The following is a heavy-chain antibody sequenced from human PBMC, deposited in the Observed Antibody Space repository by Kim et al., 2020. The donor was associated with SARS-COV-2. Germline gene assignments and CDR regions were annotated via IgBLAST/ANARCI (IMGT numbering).Heavy chain of an antibody. CDR1: GDSISISSYY. D-gene: IGHD3-22*01. J-gene: IGHJ4*01. CDR3: ARQGTPGYYDRWGDFD. V-gene: IGHV4-39*01. CDR2: FNGSGNN. Sequence: SETLSLTCTVSGDSISISSYYWGWIRQPPGKGLVWIGSFNGSGNNYYTPSLRVLVTVTVDTSKNQFSLYLMSVTAADTSVYDWARQGTPGYYDRWGDFD.